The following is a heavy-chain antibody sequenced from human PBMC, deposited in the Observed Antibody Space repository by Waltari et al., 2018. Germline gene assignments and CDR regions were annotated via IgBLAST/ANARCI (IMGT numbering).Heavy chain of an antibody. V-gene: IGHV4-59*01. CDR2: IYSSGST. Sequence: QVQLQESGPGLVKPSETLSLTCTVPGGSISSYYWSWIRQPPGKGLEWIGYIYSSGSTNNNPSLKSRVIISVDTSKNQFSLKVRSMTAADTAVYYCARDRGYQDYWGQGTLVTVSS. J-gene: IGHJ4*02. CDR1: GGSISSYY. CDR3: ARDRGYQDY. D-gene: IGHD3-10*01.